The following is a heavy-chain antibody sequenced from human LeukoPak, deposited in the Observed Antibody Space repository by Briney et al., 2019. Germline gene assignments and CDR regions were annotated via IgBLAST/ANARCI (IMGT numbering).Heavy chain of an antibody. CDR3: ARDTAAAGTPASDY. V-gene: IGHV1-69*04. CDR1: GGTFSSYA. Sequence: GASVKVSCKASGGTFSSYAISWVRQAPGQGLEWMGRITPILGIANYAQKFQGRVTITADKSTSTAYMELSSLRSEDTAVYYCARDTAAAGTPASDYWGQGTLVTVSS. CDR2: ITPILGIA. D-gene: IGHD6-13*01. J-gene: IGHJ4*02.